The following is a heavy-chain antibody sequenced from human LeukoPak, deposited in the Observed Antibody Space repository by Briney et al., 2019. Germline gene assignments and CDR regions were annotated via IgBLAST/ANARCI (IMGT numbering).Heavy chain of an antibody. V-gene: IGHV3-73*01. J-gene: IGHJ6*02. Sequence: GGSLKLSCAASGFTLSDSAIHWVRQASGKGLEWVGLIDRPAKSYATAYGASVGGRFTISRDDSKNTAYLQMDSLKTEDTALYYCARDLHYYVAMDVWGQGTTVTVSS. CDR3: ARDLHYYVAMDV. CDR1: GFTLSDSA. CDR2: IDRPAKSYAT. D-gene: IGHD3-10*02.